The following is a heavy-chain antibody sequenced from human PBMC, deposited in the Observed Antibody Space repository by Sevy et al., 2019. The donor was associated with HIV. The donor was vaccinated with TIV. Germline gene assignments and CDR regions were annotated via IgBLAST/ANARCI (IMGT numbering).Heavy chain of an antibody. Sequence: GGSLRLSCAASGFTFSSYAMHWVRQAPGKGLEWVAVISYDGSNKYYADSVKGRFTISRDNSKNTLYLQMNSLRAEDTAVYYCAREGSCYPHIRCAFDIRGQGTMVTVSS. D-gene: IGHD2-15*01. CDR2: ISYDGSNK. J-gene: IGHJ3*02. CDR3: AREGSCYPHIRCAFDI. CDR1: GFTFSSYA. V-gene: IGHV3-30-3*01.